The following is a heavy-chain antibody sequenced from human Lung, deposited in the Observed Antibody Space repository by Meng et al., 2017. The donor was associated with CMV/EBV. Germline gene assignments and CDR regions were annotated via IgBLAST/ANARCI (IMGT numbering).Heavy chain of an antibody. CDR2: ISTTSTYI. Sequence: GESLKISCEASGFTFSAYSMNWVRQAPGKGLEWVSSISTTSTYIYYADSVKGRFTISRDNAKNSLYLQMDSLRADDTAVYYCAGFGVAITNGMDVWGQGTTVTFSS. CDR3: AGFGVAITNGMDV. D-gene: IGHD3-3*01. J-gene: IGHJ6*02. V-gene: IGHV3-21*01. CDR1: GFTFSAYS.